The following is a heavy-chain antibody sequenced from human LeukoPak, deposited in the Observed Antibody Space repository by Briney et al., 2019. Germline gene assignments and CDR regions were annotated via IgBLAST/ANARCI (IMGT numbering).Heavy chain of an antibody. V-gene: IGHV3-7*01. CDR2: MDQDGSEE. Sequence: PGGPLRLSCAASGFTLSDYWMSWVRQAPGKGLEWVANMDQDGSEENYVDSVKGRFTISRDDAKNSLYLQMSSLRAEDTAVYYCARESTEERPGCWGQGTLVTVSS. CDR1: GFTLSDYW. D-gene: IGHD1-1*01. CDR3: ARESTEERPGC. J-gene: IGHJ4*02.